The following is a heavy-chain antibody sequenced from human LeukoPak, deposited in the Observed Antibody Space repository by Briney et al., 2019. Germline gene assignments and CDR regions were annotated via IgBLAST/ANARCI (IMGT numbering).Heavy chain of an antibody. CDR3: ARDRRDCTNGVCYPLWRCLVNGAYFDY. V-gene: IGHV1-18*01. CDR1: GYTFTSYG. Sequence: ASVKVSCKASGYTFTSYGISWVRQAPGQGLEWMGWISAYNGNTNYAQKLQGRVTMTTDTSTSTAYMELRSLRSDDTAVYYCARDRRDCTNGVCYPLWRCLVNGAYFDYWGQGTLVTVSS. CDR2: ISAYNGNT. J-gene: IGHJ4*02. D-gene: IGHD2-8*01.